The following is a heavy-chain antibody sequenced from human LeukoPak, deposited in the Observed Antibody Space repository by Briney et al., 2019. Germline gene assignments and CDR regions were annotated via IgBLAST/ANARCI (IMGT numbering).Heavy chain of an antibody. J-gene: IGHJ6*02. CDR2: IKQDGSEK. CDR3: TRRKDCSTTSCYMDV. Sequence: GGSLRLSCAASGFTFSSYWMSWVRQAPGKGLEWVANIKQDGSEKYYVDSVKGRFTISRDNSKNTLHLHMNSLRAEDTAVYYCTRRKDCSTTSCYMDVWGQGTKVTVSS. D-gene: IGHD2-2*01. CDR1: GFTFSSYW. V-gene: IGHV3-7*05.